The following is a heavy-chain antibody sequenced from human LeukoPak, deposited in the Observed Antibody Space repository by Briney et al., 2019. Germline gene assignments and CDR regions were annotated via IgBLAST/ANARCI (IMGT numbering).Heavy chain of an antibody. Sequence: GGSLRLSCVASGFTFNNYAMRWVRQAPGKGLEWVSRISPTGSTTSYADSVKGRFTVSRDNAKNTLYLQVNNLRAEDTAVYYCARGPNSNWSGLDFWGQGTLLTVSS. CDR2: ISPTGSTT. V-gene: IGHV3-74*01. J-gene: IGHJ4*02. CDR3: ARGPNSNWSGLDF. CDR1: GFTFNNYA. D-gene: IGHD6-6*01.